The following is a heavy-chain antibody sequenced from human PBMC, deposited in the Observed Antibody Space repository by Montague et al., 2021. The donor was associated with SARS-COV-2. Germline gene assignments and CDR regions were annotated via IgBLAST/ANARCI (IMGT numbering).Heavy chain of an antibody. Sequence: CAISGDSVSSNTAAWNWIRQSPSRGLEWLGRTYYRSKWYYDYAVSVKSRMTISPDTSKDQFSPQLSSVTPEDRAVYCCARDPRYSLSWSFDYWGQGTLVTVSS. CDR1: GDSVSSNTAA. D-gene: IGHD6-13*01. CDR2: TYYRSKWYY. J-gene: IGHJ4*02. V-gene: IGHV6-1*01. CDR3: ARDPRYSLSWSFDY.